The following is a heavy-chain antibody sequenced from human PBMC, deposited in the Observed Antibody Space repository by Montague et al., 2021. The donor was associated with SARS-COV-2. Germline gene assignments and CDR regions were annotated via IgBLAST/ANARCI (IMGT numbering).Heavy chain of an antibody. CDR3: ARLGDGVVPSPILGVGPHYAYYYMDV. V-gene: IGHV4-34*01. D-gene: IGHD3-10*01. Sequence: SETLSLTCAVHGGSFSTYSWNWIRQPPGKGLELIGAIHHGCSTNYNPSLKSRVTISAATSKNQFSLELTSVAAADTAVYYCARLGDGVVPSPILGVGPHYAYYYMDVWGKGTTVTVSS. CDR1: GGSFSTYS. J-gene: IGHJ6*03. CDR2: IHHGCST.